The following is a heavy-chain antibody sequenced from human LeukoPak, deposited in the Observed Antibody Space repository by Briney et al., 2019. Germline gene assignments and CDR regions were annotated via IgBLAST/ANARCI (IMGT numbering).Heavy chain of an antibody. CDR3: ARGSRITMVRGAHDAFDI. CDR1: GYTFTSYG. CDR2: ISAYNGNT. Sequence: ASVKVSCKASGYTFTSYGIGWVRQAPGQGLEWMGWISAYNGNTNYAQKLQGRVTTTADKSTSTAYMELSSLRSEDTAVYYCARGSRITMVRGAHDAFDIWGQGTMVTVSS. J-gene: IGHJ3*02. D-gene: IGHD3-10*01. V-gene: IGHV1-18*01.